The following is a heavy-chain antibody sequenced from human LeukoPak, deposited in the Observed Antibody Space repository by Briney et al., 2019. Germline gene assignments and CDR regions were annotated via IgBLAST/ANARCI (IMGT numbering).Heavy chain of an antibody. CDR1: GFTFSSYW. Sequence: GGSLRLSCAASGFTFSSYWMSWVRQAPGKGPEWVSTISDDGVNTYYADSVKGRFTISRDNSKSTLYLQMNSLRAEDTAVYYCAKVRWIAVTTTFDCWGQGTLVTVSS. D-gene: IGHD4-17*01. CDR2: ISDDGVNT. CDR3: AKVRWIAVTTTFDC. J-gene: IGHJ5*01. V-gene: IGHV3-23*01.